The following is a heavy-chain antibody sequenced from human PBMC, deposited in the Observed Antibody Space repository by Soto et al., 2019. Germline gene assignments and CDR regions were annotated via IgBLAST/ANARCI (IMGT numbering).Heavy chain of an antibody. D-gene: IGHD3-9*01. Sequence: QVQLQESGPGLVKPSQTLSLTCTVSGGSISSGGYYWSWIRQHPGKGLEWIGYIYYSGSTYYNPSLKRRVTISVDTSKNQFSLKLSSVTAEDTAVYYCARKYYDILTGPSYWYFDLWGRGTLVTVSS. J-gene: IGHJ2*01. CDR1: GGSISSGGYY. V-gene: IGHV4-31*03. CDR2: IYYSGST. CDR3: ARKYYDILTGPSYWYFDL.